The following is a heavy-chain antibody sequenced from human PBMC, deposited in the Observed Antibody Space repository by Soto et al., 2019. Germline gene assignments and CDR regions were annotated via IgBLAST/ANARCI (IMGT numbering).Heavy chain of an antibody. D-gene: IGHD3-9*01. J-gene: IGHJ6*02. CDR3: ASDSNPRNILDLFYSYYGMDV. Sequence: PGGSLRLSCAASGFTFSSYAMHWVRQAPGKGLEWVAVISYDGSNKYYADSVKGRFTISRDNSKNTLYLQMNSLRAEDTAVYYCASDSNPRNILDLFYSYYGMDVWGQGTTVPSP. CDR2: ISYDGSNK. CDR1: GFTFSSYA. V-gene: IGHV3-30-3*01.